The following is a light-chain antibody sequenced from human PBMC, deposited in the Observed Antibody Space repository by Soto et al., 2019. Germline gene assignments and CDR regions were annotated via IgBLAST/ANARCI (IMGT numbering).Light chain of an antibody. V-gene: IGKV1-5*03. CDR1: QTISSW. J-gene: IGKJ4*01. CDR2: KAS. CDR3: QQYKIALT. Sequence: DIQMTQSPSTLSASVGDRVTITCRASQTISSWLAWYQQKPGKAPKLLIYKASSLESGVPSRFSGSGSGTEFALTISSLQPDDFATYYCQQYKIALTFGGGTKVEIK.